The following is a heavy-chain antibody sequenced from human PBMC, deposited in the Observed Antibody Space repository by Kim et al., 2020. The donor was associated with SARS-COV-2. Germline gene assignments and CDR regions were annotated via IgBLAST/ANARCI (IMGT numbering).Heavy chain of an antibody. Sequence: ESLKISCKGSGYRFSSYWIGWVRQMPGKGLEWMGIIYPGDSDTRYNPSFQGQVTISVDESISTAYLQWSSLKASDTAIYYCVRHAGYSSGWYGGDYWGQGALVTVSS. D-gene: IGHD6-19*01. J-gene: IGHJ4*02. CDR2: IYPGDSDT. CDR3: VRHAGYSSGWYGGDY. CDR1: GYRFSSYW. V-gene: IGHV5-51*01.